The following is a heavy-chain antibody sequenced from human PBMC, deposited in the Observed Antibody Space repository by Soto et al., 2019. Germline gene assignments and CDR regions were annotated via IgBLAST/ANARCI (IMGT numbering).Heavy chain of an antibody. V-gene: IGHV4-34*01. CDR2: XXHXGXT. D-gene: IGHD2-21*02. CDR1: GGSFRDYS. Sequence: PSETRSLTCAVYGGSFRDYSWTWIRQPPGKGLXWXGXXXHXGXTXYXXXXKSRVTISVDTSKNQFSLKVSSVTAADTAVYYCARRRVMTLWFDPWGQGTLVTVSS. J-gene: IGHJ5*02. CDR3: ARRRVMTLWFDP.